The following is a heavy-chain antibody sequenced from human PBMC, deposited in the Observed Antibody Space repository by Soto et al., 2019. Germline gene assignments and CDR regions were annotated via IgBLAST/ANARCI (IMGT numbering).Heavy chain of an antibody. V-gene: IGHV4-31*03. CDR3: ASYQQSYAFDI. D-gene: IGHD2-2*01. Sequence: SETLSLTCTVSGGSISSGCYYWSWIRQQPEKGLEWIGYIYYSGSTYYNPSLKSRVTISVDTSKNQFSLKLSSVTAADTAVYYCASYQQSYAFDIWGQGTMVTVSS. J-gene: IGHJ3*02. CDR2: IYYSGST. CDR1: GGSISSGCYY.